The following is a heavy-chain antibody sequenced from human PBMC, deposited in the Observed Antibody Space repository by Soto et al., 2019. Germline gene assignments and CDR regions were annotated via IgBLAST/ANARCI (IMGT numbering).Heavy chain of an antibody. CDR1: SDSISSYY. V-gene: IGHV4-59*01. D-gene: IGHD6-13*01. Sequence: TSETLSLTCTVSSDSISSYYWSWIRQPPGKRLEWIGYISYSGSTDYNPSLKSRVTISGDTSKNQFSLKVSSVTAADTAVYYCARGTSWQLPFDYWGQGTLATV. J-gene: IGHJ4*02. CDR3: ARGTSWQLPFDY. CDR2: ISYSGST.